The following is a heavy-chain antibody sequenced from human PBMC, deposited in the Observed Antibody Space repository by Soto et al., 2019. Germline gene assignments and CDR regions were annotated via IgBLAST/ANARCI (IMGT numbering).Heavy chain of an antibody. CDR3: AGGGGWESAS. Sequence: EVQLVESGGGLVQPGGSLRLSCAVSEFTFSTYWMTWVRQAPGKGLEWVANIKQDRSEKNYLESLRGRFTISSDNAKKSLYLEMNSLRAEDTAVYYCAGGGGWESASWGQGTLVTVS. CDR2: IKQDRSEK. J-gene: IGHJ4*02. V-gene: IGHV3-7*05. D-gene: IGHD6-19*01. CDR1: EFTFSTYW.